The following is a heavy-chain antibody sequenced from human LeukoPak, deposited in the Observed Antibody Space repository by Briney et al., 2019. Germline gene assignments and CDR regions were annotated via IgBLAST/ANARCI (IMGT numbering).Heavy chain of an antibody. J-gene: IGHJ4*02. Sequence: SETLSLTCTVSGGSISSYYWSWIRQPPGKGLEWIGYIYYSGSTNYNPSLKSRVTISVDTSKNQFSLKLSSVTAADTAVYYCARKTTRGYSYGQVGYWGQGTLVTVSS. V-gene: IGHV4-59*08. D-gene: IGHD5-18*01. CDR1: GGSISSYY. CDR3: ARKTTRGYSYGQVGY. CDR2: IYYSGST.